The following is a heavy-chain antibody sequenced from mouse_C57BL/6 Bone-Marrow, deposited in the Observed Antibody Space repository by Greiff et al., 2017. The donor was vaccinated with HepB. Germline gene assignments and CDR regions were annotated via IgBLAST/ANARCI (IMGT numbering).Heavy chain of an antibody. CDR3: ARHDYGSSYWYFDV. D-gene: IGHD1-1*01. V-gene: IGHV5-15*01. J-gene: IGHJ1*03. CDR2: ISNLAYSI. Sequence: EVQRVESGGGLVQPGGSLKLSCAASGFTFSDYGMAWVRQAPRKGPEWVAFISNLAYSIYSADTVTGRFTISRENAKNTLYLEMSSLRSEDTAMYYCARHDYGSSYWYFDVWGTGTTVTVSS. CDR1: GFTFSDYG.